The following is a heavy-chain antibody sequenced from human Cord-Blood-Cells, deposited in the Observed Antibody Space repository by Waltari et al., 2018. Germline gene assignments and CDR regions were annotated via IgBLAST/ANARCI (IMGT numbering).Heavy chain of an antibody. CDR2: IKQDGSEK. CDR1: GFTFSSYW. V-gene: IGHV3-7*01. J-gene: IGHJ3*02. Sequence: EVQLVEPGGGLVQPGGSLRLPCAASGFTFSSYWMSWVRQAPGKGLEWGANIKQDGSEKYYVDSVKGRFTISRDNAKNSLYLQMNSLRAEDTAVYYCARGPIAAAGTEWAFDIWGQGTMVTVSS. CDR3: ARGPIAAAGTEWAFDI. D-gene: IGHD6-13*01.